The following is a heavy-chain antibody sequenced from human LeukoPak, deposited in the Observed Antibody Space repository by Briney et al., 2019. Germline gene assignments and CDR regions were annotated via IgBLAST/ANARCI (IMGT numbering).Heavy chain of an antibody. J-gene: IGHJ4*02. CDR3: ATDGFYDSSRAGGYYFDF. CDR2: IKSRINGGTA. CDR1: GFTFSYAW. D-gene: IGHD3-22*01. V-gene: IGHV3-15*01. Sequence: GGSLRLSCAASGFTFSYAWMNWVRQAPGKGLEWLGRIKSRINGGTAEYTAPVKGRFTISRDDSKNMLYLQMNSLGTEDTAIYYCATDGFYDSSRAGGYYFDFWGQGTLVTVSS.